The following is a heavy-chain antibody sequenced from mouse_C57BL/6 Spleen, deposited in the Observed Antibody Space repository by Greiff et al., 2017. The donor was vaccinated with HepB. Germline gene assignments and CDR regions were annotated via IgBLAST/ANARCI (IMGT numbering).Heavy chain of an antibody. Sequence: QVQLQQPGAELVRPGSSVKLSCKASGYTFTSYWMHWVKQRPIQGLEWVGNIDPSDSETHYNQKFKDKATLTVDKSSSTAYMQLSSLTSEDSAVYYCALTGTAWFAYWGQGTLVTVSA. V-gene: IGHV1-52*01. CDR1: GYTFTSYW. CDR3: ALTGTAWFAY. CDR2: IDPSDSET. J-gene: IGHJ3*01. D-gene: IGHD4-1*01.